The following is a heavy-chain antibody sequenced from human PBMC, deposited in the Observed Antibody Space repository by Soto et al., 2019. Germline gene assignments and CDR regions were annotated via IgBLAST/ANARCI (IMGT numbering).Heavy chain of an antibody. J-gene: IGHJ4*02. CDR1: GDSISSSLYY. D-gene: IGHD2-15*01. V-gene: IGHV4-39*01. CDR3: ARHTPAISISDH. Sequence: SETLSLTCIVSGDSISSSLYYWGWVRQPPGKGPEWIGVIYFSGITSYNPSLKSRVTISIDTSKNQFSLKLSSVTAADTAVYYCARHTPAISISDHWGQGTLVTVSS. CDR2: IYFSGIT.